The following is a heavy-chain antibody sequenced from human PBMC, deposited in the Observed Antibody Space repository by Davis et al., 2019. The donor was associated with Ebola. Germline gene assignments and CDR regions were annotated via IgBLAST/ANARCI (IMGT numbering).Heavy chain of an antibody. D-gene: IGHD3-22*01. CDR2: IIPILGIA. CDR3: ARQTLGDYYDSSGFDY. Sequence: AASVKVSCKASGGTFSSYAISWVRQAPGQGLEWMGRIIPILGIANYAQKFQGRVTITRDTSASTAYMELSSLRSEDTAVYYCARQTLGDYYDSSGFDYWGQGTLVTVSS. V-gene: IGHV1-69*04. J-gene: IGHJ4*02. CDR1: GGTFSSYA.